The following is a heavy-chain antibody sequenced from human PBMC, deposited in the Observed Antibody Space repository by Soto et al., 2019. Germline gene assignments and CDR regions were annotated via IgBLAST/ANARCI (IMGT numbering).Heavy chain of an antibody. Sequence: GGSLRLSCAASGFTFSSYAMSWVRRAPGKGLEWVSAISGSGGSTYYADSVKGRFTISRDNSKNTLYLQMNSLRAEDTAVYYCAKDLLKYNWSFDYWGQGTLVTVSS. CDR2: ISGSGGST. CDR3: AKDLLKYNWSFDY. V-gene: IGHV3-23*01. J-gene: IGHJ4*02. D-gene: IGHD1-20*01. CDR1: GFTFSSYA.